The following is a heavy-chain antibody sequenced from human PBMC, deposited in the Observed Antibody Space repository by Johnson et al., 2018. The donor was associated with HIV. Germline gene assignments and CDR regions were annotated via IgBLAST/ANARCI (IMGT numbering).Heavy chain of an antibody. CDR1: GFIFGDYG. J-gene: IGHJ3*02. V-gene: IGHV3-20*04. CDR3: AREGVGTTCPFDI. CDR2: INWNGGSL. Sequence: VQLVESGGGVLRPGGSLRLSCEGFGFIFGDYGLSWVRQPPGKGLEWVSGINWNGGSLGYAYSVKGRFTISRDNAKSSLYLQMNSLRAEDTAMYYCAREGVGTTCPFDIWGQGTRVTVSS. D-gene: IGHD1-26*01.